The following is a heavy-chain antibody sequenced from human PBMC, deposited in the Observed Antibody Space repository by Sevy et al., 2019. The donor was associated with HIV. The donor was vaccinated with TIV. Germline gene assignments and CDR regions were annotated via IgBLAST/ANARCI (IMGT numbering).Heavy chain of an antibody. CDR1: GGSISSSGYY. V-gene: IGHV4-39*02. Sequence: SETLSLTCTVSGGSISSSGYYWGWIRQPPGKGLEWIGSIYYGGSTYYNPSLKSRITISVDTSKNHFSLMLSSVTAADTAVYYCARVSMIVVVITDDWGYYFDYWGQGTLVTVSS. D-gene: IGHD3-22*01. CDR3: ARVSMIVVVITDDWGYYFDY. J-gene: IGHJ4*02. CDR2: IYYGGST.